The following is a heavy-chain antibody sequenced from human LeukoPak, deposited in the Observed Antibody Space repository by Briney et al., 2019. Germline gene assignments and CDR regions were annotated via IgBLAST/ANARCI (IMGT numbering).Heavy chain of an antibody. Sequence: GGSLRLSFAASGFTFSSYAMSWVRQAPGKGLEWVSAISGSGGSTYYADSVKGRFTISRDNSKNTLYLQMNSLRAEDTAVYYCAKDWGATTHGGFDYWGQGSLVSVSS. J-gene: IGHJ4*02. CDR1: GFTFSSYA. CDR3: AKDWGATTHGGFDY. V-gene: IGHV3-23*01. D-gene: IGHD1-26*01. CDR2: ISGSGGST.